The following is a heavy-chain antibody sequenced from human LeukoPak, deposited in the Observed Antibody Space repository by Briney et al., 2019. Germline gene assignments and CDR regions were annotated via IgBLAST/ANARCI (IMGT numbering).Heavy chain of an antibody. CDR2: ISDDGSNK. V-gene: IGHV3-30*18. CDR3: AKESLSPLYYYFDY. Sequence: PGRSLRLSCAASRFTFSSYGMHWVRQAPGKGLEWVAVISDDGSNKYYADSVKGRFTISRDNSKNTLYLQMNSLRAEDTAVYYCAKESLSPLYYYFDYWGQGTLVTVSS. J-gene: IGHJ4*02. D-gene: IGHD2-15*01. CDR1: RFTFSSYG.